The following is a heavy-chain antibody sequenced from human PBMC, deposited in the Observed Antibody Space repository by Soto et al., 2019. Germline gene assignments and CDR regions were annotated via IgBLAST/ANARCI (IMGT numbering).Heavy chain of an antibody. CDR1: GGTFSSYA. CDR2: IIPIFGTA. J-gene: IGHJ4*02. Sequence: QVQLVQSGAEVKKPGSSVKVSCKASGGTFSSYAISWVRQAPGQGLEWMGGIIPIFGTANYAQKFQGRVTITADESTSTAYMELSSLRSEDMAVYYCARGVYYYDSSGYSFDYWGQGTLVTVSS. CDR3: ARGVYYYDSSGYSFDY. V-gene: IGHV1-69*01. D-gene: IGHD3-22*01.